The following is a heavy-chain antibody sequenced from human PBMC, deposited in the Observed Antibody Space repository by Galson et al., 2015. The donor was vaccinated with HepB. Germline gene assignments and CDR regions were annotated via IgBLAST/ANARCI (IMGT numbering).Heavy chain of an antibody. V-gene: IGHV3-30*18. CDR2: ISYDGSNK. J-gene: IGHJ6*02. Sequence: SLRLSCAASGFTFSSYGMHWVRQAPSKGLEWVADISYDGSNKYYADSVKGRFTISRDNSKNTLYLQMNSLRAEDTAVYYCAKDNRYSYGRYYYYYGMDVWGQGTTVTVSS. CDR1: GFTFSSYG. D-gene: IGHD5-18*01. CDR3: AKDNRYSYGRYYYYYGMDV.